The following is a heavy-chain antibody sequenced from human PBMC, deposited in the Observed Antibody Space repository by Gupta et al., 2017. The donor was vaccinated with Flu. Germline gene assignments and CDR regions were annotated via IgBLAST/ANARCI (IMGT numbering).Heavy chain of an antibody. D-gene: IGHD6-19*01. J-gene: IGHJ4*02. CDR2: IYYSGST. Sequence: QVQLQESGPGLVKPSETLSLTCTVSGGSISSYYWSWIRQPPGKGLEWIGYIYYSGSTNYNPSLKSRVTISVDTSKNQFSLKLSSVTAADTAVYYCARGGLTYSSGPGDYWGQGTLVTGSS. V-gene: IGHV4-59*01. CDR1: GGSISSYY. CDR3: ARGGLTYSSGPGDY.